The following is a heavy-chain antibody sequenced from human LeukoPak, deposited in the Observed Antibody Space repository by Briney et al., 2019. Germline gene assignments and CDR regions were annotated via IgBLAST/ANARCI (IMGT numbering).Heavy chain of an antibody. CDR1: GFTLSTYY. Sequence: GGSLRLSCAASGFTLSTYYMNWVRQALRKGVEWVSIIYSGATTYYADSVKGRFTISRDTSKNTVSLQMNSLRAEDTAVYFCARVGDHFHWNLDLWGRGTLVTVSS. V-gene: IGHV3-53*01. CDR3: ARVGDHFHWNLDL. CDR2: IYSGATT. D-gene: IGHD3-3*02. J-gene: IGHJ2*01.